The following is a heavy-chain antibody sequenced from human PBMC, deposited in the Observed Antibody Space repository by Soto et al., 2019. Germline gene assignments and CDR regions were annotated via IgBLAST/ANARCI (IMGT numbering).Heavy chain of an antibody. Sequence: GESLKISCRTSGYRFTSYWIAWVRQMPGKGLEWMGIIFPSDSDTRYSPSFQGQVTISADRSTSTVFLQWASLKASATAVYFCARKDKSGYFNWFDPWGQGTLVTVSS. CDR1: GYRFTSYW. J-gene: IGHJ5*02. CDR3: ARKDKSGYFNWFDP. D-gene: IGHD3-22*01. V-gene: IGHV5-51*01. CDR2: IFPSDSDT.